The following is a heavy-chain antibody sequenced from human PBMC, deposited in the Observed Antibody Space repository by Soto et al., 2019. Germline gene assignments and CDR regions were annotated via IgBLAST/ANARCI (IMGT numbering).Heavy chain of an antibody. V-gene: IGHV1-18*01. Sequence: ASVKVSCKASGYTFTSYGISWVRQAPGQGLEWMGWISAYNGNTNYAQKLQGRVTMTTDTSTSTAYMELRSLRSDDTAVYYCARDRVLLWFGERNYWYFDLWGRGTLVTVSS. CDR3: ARDRVLLWFGERNYWYFDL. CDR2: ISAYNGNT. CDR1: GYTFTSYG. D-gene: IGHD3-10*01. J-gene: IGHJ2*01.